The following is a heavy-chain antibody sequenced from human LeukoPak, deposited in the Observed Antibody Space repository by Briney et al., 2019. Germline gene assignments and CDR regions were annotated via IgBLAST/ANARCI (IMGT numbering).Heavy chain of an antibody. CDR2: IYYSGST. CDR1: GGSISSYY. V-gene: IGHV4-59*01. J-gene: IGHJ4*02. Sequence: SXTLSLTCTVSGGSISSYYWSWIRQPPGKGLEWIGYIYYSGSTNYNPSLRSRVTISVDTSKNQFSLKLSSVTAADTAVYYCARDRILYYWGQGTLVTVSS. CDR3: ARDRILYY. D-gene: IGHD3-3*02.